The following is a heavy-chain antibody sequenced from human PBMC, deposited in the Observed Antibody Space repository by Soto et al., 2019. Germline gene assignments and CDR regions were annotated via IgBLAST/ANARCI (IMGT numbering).Heavy chain of an antibody. V-gene: IGHV4-4*07. Sequence: QVHLQESGPGLVKPSETLSLTCAISGDSIGNFYWSWIRQPAGKGLESLGRLSASGRTNYSPSLQSRVTMSLDRSKNRFSLRLTSVSAADTVVYFCARGMGRYFDIWGRGTLVTVSS. D-gene: IGHD2-8*01. CDR1: GDSIGNFY. CDR2: LSASGRT. CDR3: ARGMGRYFDI. J-gene: IGHJ2*01.